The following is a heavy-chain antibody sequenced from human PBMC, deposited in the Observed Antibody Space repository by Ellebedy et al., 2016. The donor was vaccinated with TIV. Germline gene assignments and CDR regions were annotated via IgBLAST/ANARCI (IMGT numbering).Heavy chain of an antibody. D-gene: IGHD5-18*01. CDR2: IIPILGIA. Sequence: ASVKVSCKASGGTFSSYAISWVRQAPGQGLEWMGRIIPILGIANYAQKFQGRVTITADKSTSTAYMELSSLRSEDTAVYYCASLSMPITAMADYWGQGTLVTVSS. V-gene: IGHV1-69*04. CDR3: ASLSMPITAMADY. CDR1: GGTFSSYA. J-gene: IGHJ4*02.